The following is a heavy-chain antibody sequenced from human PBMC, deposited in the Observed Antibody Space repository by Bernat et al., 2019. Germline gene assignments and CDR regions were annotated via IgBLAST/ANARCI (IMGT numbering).Heavy chain of an antibody. CDR1: GFTFDDYA. CDR3: AKEAAAGTDHYYYYGMDV. D-gene: IGHD6-13*01. V-gene: IGHV3-9*01. CDR2: ISWNSGSI. J-gene: IGHJ6*02. Sequence: EVQLVESGGGLVQPGRSLRLSCAASGFTFDDYAMHWVRQAPGKGLEWVSGISWNSGSIGYADSVKGRFTISRDNAKNSLYLQMNSLRAEDTALYYRAKEAAAGTDHYYYYGMDVWGQGTTVTVSS.